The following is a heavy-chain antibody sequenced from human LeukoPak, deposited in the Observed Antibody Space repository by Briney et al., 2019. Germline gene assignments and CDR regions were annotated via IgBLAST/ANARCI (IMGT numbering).Heavy chain of an antibody. Sequence: GASVKVSCKASGYTFSSHGISWVWRAPGQGLEWMGWISTYNGNTNYAQKFKDRVAVTTDAATSTVYMELRSLTSDGTAVYFCARARRFHIFGVVIPGYWFDPWGQGTLVTVSS. J-gene: IGHJ5*02. V-gene: IGHV1-18*01. D-gene: IGHD3-3*02. CDR3: ARARRFHIFGVVIPGYWFDP. CDR1: GYTFSSHG. CDR2: ISTYNGNT.